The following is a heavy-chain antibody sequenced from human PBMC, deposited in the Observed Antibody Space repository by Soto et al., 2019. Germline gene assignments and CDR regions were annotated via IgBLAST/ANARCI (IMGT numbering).Heavy chain of an antibody. J-gene: IGHJ5*02. CDR1: GYRSTSYW. D-gene: IGHD3-22*01. CDR2: IFPSDSDT. V-gene: IGHV5-51*01. CDR3: ARKDKSGYFNWFDP. Sequence: RGESLKISCRTSGYRSTSYWIAWVRQMPGKGLEWMGIIFPSDSDTRYRPSFQGEVTISADRSTITVFLQWASLMASDTAEYFCARKDKSGYFNWFDPWGQGTLVTVSS.